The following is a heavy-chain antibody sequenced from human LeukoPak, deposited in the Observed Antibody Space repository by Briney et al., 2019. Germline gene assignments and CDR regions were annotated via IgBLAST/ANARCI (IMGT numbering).Heavy chain of an antibody. CDR2: INPSGAST. V-gene: IGHV1-46*01. CDR3: ARFSSNWYSSFDY. Sequence: ASVKVSCKASGYTFTSYYMHWVRQAPGQGLEWMGIINPSGASTGYAQKFQGRVTMTWDTSTTTVYMELSSLRPEDTAVYYCARFSSNWYSSFDYWGQGTLVTVSS. J-gene: IGHJ4*02. D-gene: IGHD6-13*01. CDR1: GYTFTSYY.